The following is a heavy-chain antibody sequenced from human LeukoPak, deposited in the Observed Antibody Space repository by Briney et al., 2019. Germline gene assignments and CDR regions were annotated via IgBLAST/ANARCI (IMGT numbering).Heavy chain of an antibody. D-gene: IGHD5-24*01. J-gene: IGHJ4*02. Sequence: PGRSLRLSCAASGFNFNTYVMHWVRQAPGKGLEWVAVISYDGSNIYYADSVKVRFTISRDNSKNTLFLQMSSLRAEDTAVYYCAREMAATEPFDYWGQGTLVTVSS. CDR3: AREMAATEPFDY. V-gene: IGHV3-30*04. CDR2: ISYDGSNI. CDR1: GFNFNTYV.